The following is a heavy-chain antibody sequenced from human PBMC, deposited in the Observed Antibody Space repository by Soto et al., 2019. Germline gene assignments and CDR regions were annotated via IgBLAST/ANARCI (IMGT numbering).Heavy chain of an antibody. Sequence: EVQLVESGGGLVQPGGSLRLSCAASGFTFSSYWMSWVRQTPGKGLEWVARIKEDGSEKYYLDSVKGRFTISRDNAKNSLYLQMNSLRVEDTAVYYCARDLVGGSYYSPWGQGTLVTVSS. D-gene: IGHD1-26*01. CDR1: GFTFSSYW. J-gene: IGHJ5*02. V-gene: IGHV3-7*03. CDR3: ARDLVGGSYYSP. CDR2: IKEDGSEK.